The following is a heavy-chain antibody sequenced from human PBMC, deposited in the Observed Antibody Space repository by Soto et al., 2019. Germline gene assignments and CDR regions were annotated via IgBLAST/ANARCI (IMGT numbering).Heavy chain of an antibody. J-gene: IGHJ4*02. CDR1: GFTFSSYA. D-gene: IGHD3-22*01. CDR2: ISGSGGST. Sequence: GGSLRLSCAASGFTFSSYAMSWVRQAPGKGLEWVSAISGSGGSTYYADSVKGRFTISRDNSKNTLYLQMNSLRAEDTAVYYCAKDLESGYYYAAGYWGQGTLVTVSS. V-gene: IGHV3-23*01. CDR3: AKDLESGYYYAAGY.